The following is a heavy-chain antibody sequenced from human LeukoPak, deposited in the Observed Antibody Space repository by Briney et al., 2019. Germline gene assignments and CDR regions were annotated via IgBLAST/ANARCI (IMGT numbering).Heavy chain of an antibody. CDR2: INHSGST. CDR1: GGSFSGYY. CDR3: ARGPLGYCSGGSCYNYYYYYIDV. J-gene: IGHJ6*03. Sequence: SETLSLTCAVYGGSFSGYYWSWIRQPPGKGLEWIGEINHSGSTNYNPSLKSRVTISVDTSKNQFSLKLSSVTAADTAVYYCARGPLGYCSGGSCYNYYYYYIDVWGKGTTVTVSS. V-gene: IGHV4-34*01. D-gene: IGHD2-15*01.